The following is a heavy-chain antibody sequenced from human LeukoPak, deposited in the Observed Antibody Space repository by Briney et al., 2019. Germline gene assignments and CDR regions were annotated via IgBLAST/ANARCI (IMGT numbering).Heavy chain of an antibody. V-gene: IGHV4-59*12. CDR2: IYYSGST. D-gene: IGHD6-6*01. J-gene: IGHJ4*02. Sequence: SETLSLTCTVSGGSISSYYWSWIRQPPGKGLEWIGYIYYSGSTNYNPSLKSRVTISVDTSKNQFSLKLSSVTAADTAVYYCARGTYSSSFFDYWGQGTLVTVSS. CDR3: ARGTYSSSFFDY. CDR1: GGSISSYY.